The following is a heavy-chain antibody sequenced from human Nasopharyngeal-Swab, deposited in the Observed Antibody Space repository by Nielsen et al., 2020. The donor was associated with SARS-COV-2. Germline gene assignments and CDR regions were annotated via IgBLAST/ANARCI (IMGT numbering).Heavy chain of an antibody. CDR2: INAGRGNT. D-gene: IGHD6-19*01. V-gene: IGHV1-3*01. J-gene: IGHJ4*02. Sequence: WVRQAPGQRPEFMGWINAGRGNTYYSQKFQGRVRISRDTSANTVYMELSRLRSADTAVYYCARVPAVAASRIDYWGQGTLVTASS. CDR3: ARVPAVAASRIDY.